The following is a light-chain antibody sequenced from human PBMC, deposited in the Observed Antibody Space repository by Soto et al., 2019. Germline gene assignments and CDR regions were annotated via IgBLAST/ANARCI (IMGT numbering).Light chain of an antibody. V-gene: IGKV3-15*01. CDR2: RAS. CDR1: QSVSSL. J-gene: IGKJ5*01. Sequence: EVVMTQSPATLSLSPGERATLSCRASQSVSSLLAWYQQKPGQAPRLLIYRASTRATGISGRVSGSGSGTEFTLTITSLQYEDFGVYYCHQYNDWPITFGQGTRLEIK. CDR3: HQYNDWPIT.